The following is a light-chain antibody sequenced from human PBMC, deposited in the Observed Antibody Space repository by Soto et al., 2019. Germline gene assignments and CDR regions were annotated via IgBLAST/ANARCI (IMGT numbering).Light chain of an antibody. V-gene: IGKV3-20*01. CDR1: QSVTSNY. J-gene: IGKJ1*01. CDR2: GAS. Sequence: EIVLTQSPGTLSLSPGERATLSCRASQSVTSNYLAWYQQKPGQAPRLLIFGASNRATGIPDKFSGSGSGTDFTLTISRLEADDFAVYYCQRYGGPSWTFGQGTRVEIK. CDR3: QRYGGPSWT.